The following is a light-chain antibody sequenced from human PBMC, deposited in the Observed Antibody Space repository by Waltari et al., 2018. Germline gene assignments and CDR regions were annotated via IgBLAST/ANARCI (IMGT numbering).Light chain of an antibody. Sequence: ERAPLSCRASQSVSRALAWYQQKPGQAPRLLIYGASNRATGIPDRFSGSGSGTDFSLTISSLEPEDFAVYYCQHYLRLPATFGQGTKVEIK. J-gene: IGKJ1*01. CDR3: QHYLRLPAT. CDR2: GAS. CDR1: QSVSRA. V-gene: IGKV3-20*01.